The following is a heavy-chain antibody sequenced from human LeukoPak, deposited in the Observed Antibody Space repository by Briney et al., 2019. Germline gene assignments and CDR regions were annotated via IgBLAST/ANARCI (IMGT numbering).Heavy chain of an antibody. J-gene: IGHJ4*02. CDR1: GFTFSSYG. D-gene: IGHD1-26*01. CDR2: IRHDGSK. CDR3: AAKGNGYTGIYLFAH. Sequence: PGGSLRLSCAASGFTFSSYGMHWVRQAPGKGLEWVAFIRHDGSKFHADSVKGRFTISRDNSENTLDLHMHSLRAEDTAVYYCAAKGNGYTGIYLFAHWGQGTLVTVSS. V-gene: IGHV3-30*02.